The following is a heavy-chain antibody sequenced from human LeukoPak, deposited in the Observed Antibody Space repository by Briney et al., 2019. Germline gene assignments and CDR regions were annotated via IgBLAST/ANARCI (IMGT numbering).Heavy chain of an antibody. CDR1: GYTFTSYY. Sequence: GASVKVSCKASGYTFTSYYMHWVRQAPGQGLEWMGITNPSGGSTSYAQKFQGRVTMTRDTSTSTVYMELSSLRSEDTAVYYCARDGSIAAPSGWFDPWGQGTLVTVSS. J-gene: IGHJ5*02. CDR3: ARDGSIAAPSGWFDP. D-gene: IGHD6-6*01. V-gene: IGHV1-46*01. CDR2: TNPSGGST.